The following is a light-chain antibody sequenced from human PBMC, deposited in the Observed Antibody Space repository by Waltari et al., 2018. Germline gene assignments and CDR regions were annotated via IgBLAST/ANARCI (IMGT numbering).Light chain of an antibody. CDR3: QQYGNSPRYT. J-gene: IGKJ2*01. Sequence: EIVLTQSPGTLSLSPGERATLSCRASQSVSGSYLAWYQQKPGQAPRLLIYGASSRAPGGPDRVGGSGSGTDFTLTISRLEPEDFAVYYCQQYGNSPRYTFGQGTKLGIK. V-gene: IGKV3-20*01. CDR2: GAS. CDR1: QSVSGSY.